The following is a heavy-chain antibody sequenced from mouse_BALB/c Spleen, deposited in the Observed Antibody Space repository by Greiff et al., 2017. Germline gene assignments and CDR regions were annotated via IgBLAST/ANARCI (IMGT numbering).Heavy chain of an antibody. CDR3: TRVFAD. CDR2: IDPETGGT. V-gene: IGHV1-15*01. Sequence: VQLQQSGAELVRPGASVTLSCKASGYTFTDYEMHWVKQTPVHGLEWIGAIDPETGGTAYNQKFKGKATLTADKSSSTAYMELRSLTSEDSAVYYCTRVFADWGQGTLVTVSA. CDR1: GYTFTDYE. J-gene: IGHJ3*01.